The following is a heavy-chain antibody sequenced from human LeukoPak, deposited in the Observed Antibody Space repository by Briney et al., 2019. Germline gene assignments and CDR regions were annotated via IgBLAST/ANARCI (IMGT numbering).Heavy chain of an antibody. CDR1: GGSLSSYY. Sequence: SETLSLTCTVSGGSLSSYYWSWIRQPPGKGLEWIGYIYYSGSTNYHSSLKSRVTISLDTSKNQFSLKLSSVTAADTAVYYCARQIVVVPAAIYAFDIWGQGTMVTVSS. D-gene: IGHD2-2*01. CDR2: IYYSGST. J-gene: IGHJ3*02. CDR3: ARQIVVVPAAIYAFDI. V-gene: IGHV4-59*08.